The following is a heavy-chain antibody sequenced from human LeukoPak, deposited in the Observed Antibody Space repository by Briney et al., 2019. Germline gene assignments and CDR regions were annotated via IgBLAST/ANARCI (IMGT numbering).Heavy chain of an antibody. CDR2: ISGSGGVT. D-gene: IGHD2-2*01. J-gene: IGHJ4*02. Sequence: GWPLRLSCAAADFTFSSYAMSGVRQAAEKRLGWVSAISGSGGVTYYADSVKGRFTISRDNSKNTLYLQMNSLRAEDTAVYYCAKAHTEYQLLSGFYWGQGTLVTVSS. CDR1: DFTFSSYA. V-gene: IGHV3-23*01. CDR3: AKAHTEYQLLSGFY.